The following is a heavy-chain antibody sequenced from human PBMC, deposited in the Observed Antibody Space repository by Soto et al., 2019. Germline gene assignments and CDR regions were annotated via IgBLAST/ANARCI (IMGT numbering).Heavy chain of an antibody. J-gene: IGHJ4*02. CDR2: IYHSGST. V-gene: IGHV4-30-2*01. Sequence: SETLSLTCAVSGGSISSGGYSWSWIRQPPGKGLEWIGYIYHSGSTYYNPSLKSRFTISRDNAQNTLFLQMNSLSAEDTAVYYCARGGHYDGVSYHPVGFDYWGQGTQVTVSS. CDR3: ARGGHYDGVSYHPVGFDY. CDR1: GGSISSGGYS. D-gene: IGHD3-16*01.